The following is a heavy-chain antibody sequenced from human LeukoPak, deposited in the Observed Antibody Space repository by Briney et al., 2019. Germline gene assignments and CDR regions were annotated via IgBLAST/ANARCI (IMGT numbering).Heavy chain of an antibody. Sequence: GGSLRLSCAASGFSFSTYAMSWVRQAPAKGLEWVSSISGSGGSRNYGDSVKGRFTSSRDNSKSTLFLQMNSLRAEDTAVYYCAKETSDYGDYVNAFDVWGQGTMVTVSS. J-gene: IGHJ3*01. CDR1: GFSFSTYA. D-gene: IGHD4-17*01. V-gene: IGHV3-23*01. CDR3: AKETSDYGDYVNAFDV. CDR2: ISGSGGSR.